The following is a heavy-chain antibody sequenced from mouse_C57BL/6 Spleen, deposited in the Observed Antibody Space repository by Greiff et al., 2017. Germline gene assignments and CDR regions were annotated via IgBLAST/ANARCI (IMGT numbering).Heavy chain of an antibody. Sequence: EVQLQQSGPELVKPGASVKMSCKASGYTFTDYNMHWVKQSHGKSLEWIGYINPNNGGTSYNQKFKGKATLTVNKSSSTAYMELRSLTSEDSAVXYCARIYEGYYEFAYWGQGTLVTVSA. CDR3: ARIYEGYYEFAY. J-gene: IGHJ3*01. CDR1: GYTFTDYN. CDR2: INPNNGGT. V-gene: IGHV1-22*01. D-gene: IGHD2-3*01.